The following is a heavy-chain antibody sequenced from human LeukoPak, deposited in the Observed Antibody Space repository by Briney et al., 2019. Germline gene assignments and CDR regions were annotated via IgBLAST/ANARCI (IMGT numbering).Heavy chain of an antibody. CDR2: IVVGSGNT. V-gene: IGHV1-58*01. CDR3: AAVGNWGFPKGYFDY. CDR1: GFTFTSSA. D-gene: IGHD7-27*01. J-gene: IGHJ4*02. Sequence: SVKVSCKASGFTFTSSAVQWVRQARGQRLEWIGWIVVGSGNTNYAQKFQERVTITRDMSTSTAYMELSSLRSEDTAVYCCAAVGNWGFPKGYFDYWGQGTLVTVSS.